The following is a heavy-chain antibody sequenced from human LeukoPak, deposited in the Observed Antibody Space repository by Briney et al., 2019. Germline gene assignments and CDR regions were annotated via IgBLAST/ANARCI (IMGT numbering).Heavy chain of an antibody. D-gene: IGHD2-15*01. CDR2: VYYSGTT. Sequence: SETLSLTCTVSGGSISSYYWSWIRQPPGKGLEWIGYVYYSGTTNYNPSLKGRVTISVDTSKNQFSLKLSSVTAADTAVYYCARGYCSGGSCYLPIFNYWGQGTLVTVSS. J-gene: IGHJ4*02. CDR1: GGSISSYY. CDR3: ARGYCSGGSCYLPIFNY. V-gene: IGHV4-59*01.